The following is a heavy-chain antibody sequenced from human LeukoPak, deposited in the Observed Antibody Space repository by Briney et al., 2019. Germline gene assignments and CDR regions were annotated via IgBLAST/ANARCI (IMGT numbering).Heavy chain of an antibody. CDR2: INHSGST. CDR1: GGSISSSSYY. CDR3: AIHYDRTGFYFTT. V-gene: IGHV4-39*07. J-gene: IGHJ4*02. Sequence: SETLSLTCTASGGSISSSSYYWSWIRQPPGKGLEWIGEINHSGSTNYNPSLKSRVTISVDTSKNQFSLKLSSVTAADTAVYFCAIHYDRTGFYFTTWGQGTLVTVSS. D-gene: IGHD3-22*01.